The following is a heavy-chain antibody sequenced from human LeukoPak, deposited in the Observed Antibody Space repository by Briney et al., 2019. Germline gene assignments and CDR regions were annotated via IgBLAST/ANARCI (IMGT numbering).Heavy chain of an antibody. CDR1: GHTFISYY. Sequence: ASVKVSCKASGHTFISYYMHWVRQAPGQGLEWMGMINPSGGSTTYAQQFQGRLTMTRDMSTSTVYMELSSLRSEDTAVYYCARDLFTGSGWSDAFDIWGQGTMVTVSS. J-gene: IGHJ3*02. CDR2: INPSGGST. D-gene: IGHD6-19*01. V-gene: IGHV1-46*01. CDR3: ARDLFTGSGWSDAFDI.